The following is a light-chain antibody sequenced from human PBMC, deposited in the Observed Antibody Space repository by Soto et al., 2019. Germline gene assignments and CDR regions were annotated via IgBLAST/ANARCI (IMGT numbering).Light chain of an antibody. CDR2: LGS. CDR3: LQALLTPWT. V-gene: IGKV2-28*01. Sequence: DIVMTQSPLSLPVTPGEPASISCRSSQSLLHSDGYIYLDWYLQRRGQSPQLLICLGSNPASGVPDRFSGRGSGTHFTLRISRVDAEDFGGYYCLQALLTPWTFGQGTRVEVK. CDR1: QSLLHSDGYIY. J-gene: IGKJ1*01.